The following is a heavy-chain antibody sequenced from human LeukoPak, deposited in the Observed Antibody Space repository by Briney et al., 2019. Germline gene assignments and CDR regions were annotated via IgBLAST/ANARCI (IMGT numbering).Heavy chain of an antibody. CDR1: GYTFTGYY. CDR3: ARAPDTAMVVLRY. D-gene: IGHD5-18*01. CDR2: INPNSGGT. Sequence: WASVKVSCKASGYTFTGYYMHWVRQAPGQGLEWMGWINPNSGGTNYAQKFQGRVTMTRDTSISTAYMELSRLKSDDTAVYYCARAPDTAMVVLRYWGQGTLVTVSS. V-gene: IGHV1-2*02. J-gene: IGHJ4*02.